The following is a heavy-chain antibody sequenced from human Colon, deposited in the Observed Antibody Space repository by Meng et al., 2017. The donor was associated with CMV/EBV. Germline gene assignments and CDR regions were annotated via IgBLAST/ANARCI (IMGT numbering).Heavy chain of an antibody. CDR1: GFSFSSYW. CDR2: INQDGSVK. Sequence: GGSLRLSCAASGFSFSSYWMKWVRQAPGKGLEWVANINQDGSVKYYVDALKGRFTISRDNAENSLYLQMNSLMAEDTAVYYCARATYDYDDSAFGHWGQGTLVTVSS. D-gene: IGHD3-22*01. CDR3: ARATYDYDDSAFGH. V-gene: IGHV3-7*04. J-gene: IGHJ4*02.